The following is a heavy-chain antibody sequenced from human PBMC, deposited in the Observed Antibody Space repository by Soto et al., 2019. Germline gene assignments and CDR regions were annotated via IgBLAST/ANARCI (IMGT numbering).Heavy chain of an antibody. Sequence: HVQLQESGPGLVEPSQTLSLICTVSGGSISSGDYYWSWIRQLPGKGLEWIGYIYYSGTTFHNPSLKSRVSISVDTSKNLFSLKLSSMTAADTAVYYCARTSGDYGLSKYFQHWGQGTLVTVSS. D-gene: IGHD4-17*01. CDR2: IYYSGTT. J-gene: IGHJ1*01. CDR3: ARTSGDYGLSKYFQH. V-gene: IGHV4-31*03. CDR1: GGSISSGDYY.